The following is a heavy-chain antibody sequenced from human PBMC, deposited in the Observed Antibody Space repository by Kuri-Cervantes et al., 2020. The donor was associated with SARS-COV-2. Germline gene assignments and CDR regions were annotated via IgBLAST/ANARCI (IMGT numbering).Heavy chain of an antibody. Sequence: ASVKVSCKASGYTFTGYYMHWVRQAPGQGLEWMGWINPNSGGTNYAQKFQGRVTMTRDTSISTAYMELSRLRSEDTAVYYCARAVDTAMVPAFDYWGHGTLVTVSS. V-gene: IGHV1-2*02. CDR1: GYTFTGYY. CDR2: INPNSGGT. J-gene: IGHJ4*01. D-gene: IGHD5-18*01. CDR3: ARAVDTAMVPAFDY.